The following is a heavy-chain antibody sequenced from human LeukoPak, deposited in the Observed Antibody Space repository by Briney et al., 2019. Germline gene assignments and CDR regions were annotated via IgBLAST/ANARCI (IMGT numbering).Heavy chain of an antibody. CDR1: GFTFSSYS. D-gene: IGHD1-26*01. Sequence: GGSVRLSCAASGFTFSSYSMNWVRQAPGKGLEWVSYISISSSTIYYADSVKGRFTISRDNAKNSLFLQMNSLRAEDTAVYYCARSVGSYFAFDIWGQGTMVTVSS. J-gene: IGHJ3*02. CDR2: ISISSSTI. V-gene: IGHV3-48*01. CDR3: ARSVGSYFAFDI.